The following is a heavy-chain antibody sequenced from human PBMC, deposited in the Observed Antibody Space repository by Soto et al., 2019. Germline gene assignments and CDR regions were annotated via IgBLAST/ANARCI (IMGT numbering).Heavy chain of an antibody. Sequence: SETLSLTCAVYGGSFSGYYWSWIRQPPGKGLEWIGQIHYSGNADYYPSLKSRVTISPDTSKNQFSLKLSSVTAADTALYFCARGPVSGYYDYWSQGTLVTVS. CDR1: GGSFSGYY. V-gene: IGHV4-34*01. CDR3: ARGPVSGYYDY. J-gene: IGHJ4*02. CDR2: IHYSGNA. D-gene: IGHD3-3*01.